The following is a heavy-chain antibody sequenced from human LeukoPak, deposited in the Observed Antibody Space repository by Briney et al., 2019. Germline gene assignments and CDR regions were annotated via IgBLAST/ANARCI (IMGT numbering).Heavy chain of an antibody. D-gene: IGHD3-10*01. Sequence: ASVKVSCKVSGYTLTELSMHWVRQAPGQRLEWMGWINPNSGGTNYAQKFQGRVTMTRDTSISTAYMELRSLRSDDTAVYYCARGDSGSYPDDAFDIWGQGTMVTVSS. CDR1: GYTLTELS. CDR3: ARGDSGSYPDDAFDI. CDR2: INPNSGGT. J-gene: IGHJ3*02. V-gene: IGHV1-2*02.